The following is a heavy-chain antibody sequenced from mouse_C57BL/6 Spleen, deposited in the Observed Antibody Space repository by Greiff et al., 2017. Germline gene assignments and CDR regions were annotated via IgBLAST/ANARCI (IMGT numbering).Heavy chain of an antibody. CDR2: IYPRSGNT. Sequence: QVQLQQSGAELARPGASVKLSCKASGYTFPSYGISWVKQRTGQGLEWIGEIYPRSGNTYYNEKFKGKATLTADKSSSTAYMELRSLTSEDAAVYFGARYELIYYAMDYWGQGTSVTVSS. CDR1: GYTFPSYG. D-gene: IGHD2-3*01. V-gene: IGHV1-81*01. CDR3: ARYELIYYAMDY. J-gene: IGHJ4*01.